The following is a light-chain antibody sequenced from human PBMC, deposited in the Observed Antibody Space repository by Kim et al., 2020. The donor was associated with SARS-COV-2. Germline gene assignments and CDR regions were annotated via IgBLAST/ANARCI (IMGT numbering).Light chain of an antibody. CDR1: SSDY. CDR2: DVN. J-gene: IGLJ2*01. CDR3: SSYTTRSPYVI. Sequence: QSVVTQPASVSGSPGQSITITCTGTSSDYVSWYQQHPGKAPKLIIYDVNNRPSGVSSRFSGSKSGTSASLTISGPQTEDEAHYYCSSYTTRSPYVIFGGGTQLTVL. V-gene: IGLV2-14*03.